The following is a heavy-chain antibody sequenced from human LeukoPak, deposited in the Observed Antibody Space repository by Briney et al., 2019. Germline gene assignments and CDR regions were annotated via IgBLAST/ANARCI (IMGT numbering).Heavy chain of an antibody. Sequence: SETLSLTCAVSGGSISSSNWWSWVRQPPGKGLEWIGEIYHSGSTNYNPSLKSRVTISVDKSKNQFSLKLSSVTAADTAVYYCARASGSYYYYYFDYWGQGTLVTVSS. CDR3: ARASGSYYYYYFDY. J-gene: IGHJ4*02. D-gene: IGHD1-26*01. CDR1: GGSISSSNW. CDR2: IYHSGST. V-gene: IGHV4-4*02.